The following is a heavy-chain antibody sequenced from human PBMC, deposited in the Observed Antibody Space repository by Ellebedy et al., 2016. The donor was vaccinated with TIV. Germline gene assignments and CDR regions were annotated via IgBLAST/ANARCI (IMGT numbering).Heavy chain of an antibody. CDR2: ISYDGSNK. CDR1: GFTFSSYA. Sequence: GESLKISCAASGFTFSSYAMHWVRQAPGKGLEWVAVISYDGSNKYYADSVKGRFTISRDNSKNTLYLQMNSLRAEDTAVYYCASSTYYYDSSGYYPYYYYGMDVWGQGTTVTVSS. D-gene: IGHD3-22*01. CDR3: ASSTYYYDSSGYYPYYYYGMDV. J-gene: IGHJ6*02. V-gene: IGHV3-30-3*01.